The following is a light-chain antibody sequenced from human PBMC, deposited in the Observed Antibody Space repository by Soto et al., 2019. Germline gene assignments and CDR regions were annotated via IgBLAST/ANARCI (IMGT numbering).Light chain of an antibody. CDR1: SSDVGGYNY. V-gene: IGLV2-11*01. Sequence: QSALTQPRSVSGPPGQSVTISCTGTSSDVGGYNYVSWYQQHPGKAPKLMIYDVSKRPSGVPDRFSGSKSGNTASLTISGLQAEDEADYYCCSYAGSFGPGTKVTVL. CDR3: CSYAGS. CDR2: DVS. J-gene: IGLJ1*01.